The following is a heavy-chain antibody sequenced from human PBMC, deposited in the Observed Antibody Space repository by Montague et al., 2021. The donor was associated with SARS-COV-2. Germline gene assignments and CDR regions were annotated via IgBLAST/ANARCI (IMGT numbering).Heavy chain of an antibody. CDR3: ARVGNYLGFY. V-gene: IGHV4-61*01. Sequence: SETLSLTCTVSGDSVSSGRYFWTWVRQAPGKGLEWIGYIFYFGDVSYNPSLRSRVTISVDTSNNQFSLRLSSVTAADTAEYYCARVGNYLGFYWSQGTLVTVSS. D-gene: IGHD3-10*01. CDR1: GDSVSSGRYF. CDR2: IFYFGDV. J-gene: IGHJ4*02.